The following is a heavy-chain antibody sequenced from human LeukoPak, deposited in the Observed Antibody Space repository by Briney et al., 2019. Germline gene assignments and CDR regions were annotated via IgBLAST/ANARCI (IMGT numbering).Heavy chain of an antibody. CDR3: AKDGVTSGSYGAFDY. V-gene: IGHV3-23*01. J-gene: IGHJ4*02. CDR2: ISGSGGST. CDR1: GFTFSSYA. Sequence: GGSLRLSCAASGFTFSSYAMSWVRQAPGKGLEWVSAISGSGGSTYYADSVKGRFTISRDNSKNTLYLQMNSLRAEDTAVYYYAKDGVTSGSYGAFDYWGQGTLVTVSS. D-gene: IGHD1-26*01.